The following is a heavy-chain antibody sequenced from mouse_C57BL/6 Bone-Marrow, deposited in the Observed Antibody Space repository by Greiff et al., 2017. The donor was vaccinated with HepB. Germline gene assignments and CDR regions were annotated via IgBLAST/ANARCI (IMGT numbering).Heavy chain of an antibody. D-gene: IGHD2-2*01. CDR2: IHPNSGST. V-gene: IGHV1-64*01. J-gene: IGHJ2*01. CDR3: ARDLLWLRRRGFDY. CDR1: GYTFTSYW. Sequence: QVQLQQPGAELVKPGASVKLSCKASGYTFTSYWMHWVKQRPGQGLEWIGMIHPNSGSTNYNEKFKSKATLTVDKSSSTAYMQLSSLTSEDSAVYYCARDLLWLRRRGFDYWGQGTTLTVSS.